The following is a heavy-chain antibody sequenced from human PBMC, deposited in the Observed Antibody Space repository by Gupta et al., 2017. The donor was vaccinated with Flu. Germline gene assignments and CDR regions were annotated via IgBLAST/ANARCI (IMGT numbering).Heavy chain of an antibody. CDR3: ASTGDSSGWLTRRLYYYYYGMDV. CDR2: MNPNSGNT. V-gene: IGHV1-8*01. J-gene: IGHJ6*02. CDR1: GYTFTSYD. D-gene: IGHD6-19*01. Sequence: QVQLVQSGAEVKKPGASVKVSCKASGYTFTSYDINWVRQATGQGLEWMGWMNPNSGNTGYAQKFQGRVTMTRNTSISTAYMELSSLRSEDTAVYYCASTGDSSGWLTRRLYYYYYGMDVWGQGTTVTVSS.